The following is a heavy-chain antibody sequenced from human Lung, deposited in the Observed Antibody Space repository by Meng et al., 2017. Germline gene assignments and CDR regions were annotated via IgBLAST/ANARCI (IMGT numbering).Heavy chain of an antibody. J-gene: IGHJ4*02. Sequence: GQRVQSGAEVKKPGGSVKVSCKPSGYNFPDYYIHWVRRAPGQGLEWMGRINPKSGDTHYAQKFQARVTMTGDTSISTAYMELSGLRSDDTAMYYCARDEDISAAGKLFGDYWGQGTLVTVSS. V-gene: IGHV1-2*06. CDR3: ARDEDISAAGKLFGDY. CDR1: GYNFPDYY. D-gene: IGHD6-25*01. CDR2: INPKSGDT.